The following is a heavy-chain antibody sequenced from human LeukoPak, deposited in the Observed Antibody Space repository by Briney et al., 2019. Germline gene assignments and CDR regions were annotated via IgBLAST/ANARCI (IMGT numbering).Heavy chain of an antibody. CDR3: ARSGGPANWFDP. D-gene: IGHD2-15*01. J-gene: IGHJ5*02. CDR1: GGSISSSSYY. V-gene: IGHV4-39*01. Sequence: SETLSLTCKVSGGSISSSSYYWGWIRHPPGKGLEWMGSIYYSESNYYNTSLKSRVTISVDTSKNQFSLKLSSVTAADTAVYYCARSGGPANWFDPWGQGTLVTVSS. CDR2: IYYSESN.